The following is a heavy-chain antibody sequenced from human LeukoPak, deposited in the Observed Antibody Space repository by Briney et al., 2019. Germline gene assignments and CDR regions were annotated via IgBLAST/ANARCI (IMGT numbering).Heavy chain of an antibody. Sequence: GGSLRLSCAASGFTFDDYAMHWVRQAPGKGLEWVSGISWNSGSIGYADSVKGRFTISRDNAKNSLYLQMNSLRAEDTALYYCTTRSPARYCSDGACYSSADYWGQGTLVTVSS. D-gene: IGHD2-15*01. J-gene: IGHJ4*02. CDR3: TTRSPARYCSDGACYSSADY. V-gene: IGHV3-9*01. CDR2: ISWNSGSI. CDR1: GFTFDDYA.